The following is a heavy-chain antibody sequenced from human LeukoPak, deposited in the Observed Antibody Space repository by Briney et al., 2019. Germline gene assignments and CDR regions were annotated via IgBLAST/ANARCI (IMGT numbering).Heavy chain of an antibody. V-gene: IGHV3-30-3*02. CDR1: GFTFSGYA. CDR2: ISYDGSST. CDR3: AKDSSIAMIVVDPQYFDY. J-gene: IGHJ4*02. Sequence: PGGSLRLSCAASGFTFSGYAMHWVRQAPGKGLEWVAFISYDGSSTYYSVSVKGRFTISRDNSKNSLYLQMNTLRPEDTAVYYCAKDSSIAMIVVDPQYFDYWGQGMPVTVSS. D-gene: IGHD3-22*01.